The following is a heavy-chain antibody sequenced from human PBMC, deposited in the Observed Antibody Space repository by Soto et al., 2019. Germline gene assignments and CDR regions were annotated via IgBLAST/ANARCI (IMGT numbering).Heavy chain of an antibody. CDR2: IYWDEDK. D-gene: IGHD3-10*01. J-gene: IGHJ4*02. CDR1: GFSLSTSGVG. CDR3: ARTPYYYGSGSYYNVYFDY. Sequence: SGPTLVNPTQTLTLTCTFSGFSLSTSGVGVGWIRQPPGKALEWLALIYWDEDKRYSPSLKSRLTITKDTSKNQVVLTMTNMDPVDTATYYCARTPYYYGSGSYYNVYFDYWGQGTLVTVSS. V-gene: IGHV2-5*02.